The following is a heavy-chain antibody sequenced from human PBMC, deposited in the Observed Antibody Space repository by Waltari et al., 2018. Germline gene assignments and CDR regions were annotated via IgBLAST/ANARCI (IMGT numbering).Heavy chain of an antibody. V-gene: IGHV3-43D*04. D-gene: IGHD1-26*01. CDR2: ISWDCGST. CDR3: AKQWEKEGPAFDI. CDR1: GFTFDDYA. Sequence: EVQLVESGGVVVQPGGSLRLSCAASGFTFDDYAMHWVRQAPGKGLEWVSLISWDCGSTYYADSVKGRFTISRDNSKNSLYLQMNSLRAEDTALYYCAKQWEKEGPAFDIWGQGTMVTVSS. J-gene: IGHJ3*02.